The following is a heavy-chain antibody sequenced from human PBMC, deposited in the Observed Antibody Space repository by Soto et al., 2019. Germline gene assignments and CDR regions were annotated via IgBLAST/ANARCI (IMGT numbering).Heavy chain of an antibody. CDR3: AKGLAYCGGDCYSHFDL. Sequence: QVQLVESGGGVVQPGRSLRLSCAASGFTFSSYGMHWVRQAPGKGLEWVAVISYDGSNKYYADSVKGRFTISRDNSKNTLYLQMNSLRAEYTAVYYCAKGLAYCGGDCYSHFDLWGRGTLVIVSS. D-gene: IGHD2-21*02. CDR2: ISYDGSNK. V-gene: IGHV3-30*18. CDR1: GFTFSSYG. J-gene: IGHJ2*01.